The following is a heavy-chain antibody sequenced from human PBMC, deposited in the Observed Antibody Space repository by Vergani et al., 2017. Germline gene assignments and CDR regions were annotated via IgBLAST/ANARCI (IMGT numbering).Heavy chain of an antibody. D-gene: IGHD4-17*01. J-gene: IGHJ4*02. V-gene: IGHV3-21*01. CDR2: ISGSSNYI. Sequence: EVQLVESGGGLVNPGGSLRLSCVASGFTFGSYSVNWVRQAPGKGLEWVSSISGSSNYIFYADSVKGRFTISRDNAKNSLFLQMNSLRVEDTAVYYCARDHLYGDVDYWGQGTLVTVSS. CDR1: GFTFGSYS. CDR3: ARDHLYGDVDY.